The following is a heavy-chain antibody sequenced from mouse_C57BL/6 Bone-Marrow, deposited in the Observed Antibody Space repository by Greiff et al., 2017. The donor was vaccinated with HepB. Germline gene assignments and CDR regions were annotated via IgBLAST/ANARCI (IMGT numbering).Heavy chain of an antibody. D-gene: IGHD1-1*01. CDR2: IWADGNT. Sequence: VQGVESGPGLVAPSQSLSITCTVSGFSLSRHSVHWVRQPPGKSLEWLGMIWADGNTDYNSVFNSRLSIIKDNSQSQVFLKMNSLQNDDSAMYYCASPFGDYGSRTFDYWGQGTTLTVSS. CDR1: GFSLSRHS. V-gene: IGHV2-6-4*01. CDR3: ASPFGDYGSRTFDY. J-gene: IGHJ2*01.